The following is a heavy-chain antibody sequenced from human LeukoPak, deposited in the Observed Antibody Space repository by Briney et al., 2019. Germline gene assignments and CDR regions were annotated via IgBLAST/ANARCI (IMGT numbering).Heavy chain of an antibody. CDR1: GGPIYSYY. Sequence: PSETLSLTCTVSGGPIYSYYWSWIRQTAGKGLEWIGRLYPGVSPNYNPSLKSRVTMSVDTSKKQFALKLNTVTAADTAVYYCARLRFYDSTGYSPGRYMDVWGKGTTVTVSS. CDR3: ARLRFYDSTGYSPGRYMDV. D-gene: IGHD3-22*01. V-gene: IGHV4-4*07. J-gene: IGHJ6*03. CDR2: LYPGVSP.